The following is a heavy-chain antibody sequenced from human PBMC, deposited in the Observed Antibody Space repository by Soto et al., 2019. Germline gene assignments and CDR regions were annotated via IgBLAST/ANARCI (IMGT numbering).Heavy chain of an antibody. CDR1: GFTFGDYA. D-gene: IGHD5-12*01. CDR3: TRQRWLQSRLDY. V-gene: IGHV3-49*04. Sequence: GGSLRLSCTASGFTFGDYAMSWVRQAPGKGLEWVGFIRSKAYGGTTEYAASVKGRFTISRDDSKSIAYLQMNSLKTEDTAVYYCTRQRWLQSRLDYWGQGTLVTVSS. J-gene: IGHJ4*02. CDR2: IRSKAYGGTT.